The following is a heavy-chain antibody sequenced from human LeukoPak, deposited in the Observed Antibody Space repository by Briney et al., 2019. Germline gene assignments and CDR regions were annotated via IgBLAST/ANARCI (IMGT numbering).Heavy chain of an antibody. CDR3: ARGLFVSGFDP. CDR2: MNPNSGNT. Sequence: ASVKVSCKASGYTFTSYDINWVRQATGQGLEWMGWMNPNSGNTGYARKFQGRVTITRNTSISTAYMELSSLRSEDTAVYYCARGLFVSGFDPWGQGTLVTVSS. V-gene: IGHV1-8*03. J-gene: IGHJ5*02. D-gene: IGHD3-3*01. CDR1: GYTFTSYD.